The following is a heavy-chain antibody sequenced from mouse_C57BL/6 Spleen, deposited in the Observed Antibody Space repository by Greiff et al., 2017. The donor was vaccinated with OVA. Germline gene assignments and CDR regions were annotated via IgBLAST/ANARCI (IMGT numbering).Heavy chain of an antibody. CDR1: GFTFSDYG. CDR2: ISSGSSTI. J-gene: IGHJ4*01. D-gene: IGHD2-5*01. CDR3: ARGRYSNYYYAMDY. Sequence: EVKLVESGGGLVKPGGSLTLSCAASGFTFSDYGMHWVRQAPEKGLEWVAYISSGSSTIYYADTVKGRFTISRDNAKNTLFLQMTSLRSENTAMYYCARGRYSNYYYAMDYWGQGTS. V-gene: IGHV5-17*01.